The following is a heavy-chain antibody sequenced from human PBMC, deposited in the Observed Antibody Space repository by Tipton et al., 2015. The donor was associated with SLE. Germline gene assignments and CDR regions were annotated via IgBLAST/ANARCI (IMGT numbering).Heavy chain of an antibody. Sequence: QVQLVQSGAEVKNPGPSVKVSCKASGYTFIAYHIHWVRQAPGQGLEWMGRVNPHRGGANYAQKFQGRGTMTRDTSINTVYMEVSSRRTDDAAGYYCERGRGGPCENYDAFDIWGQGTQGTVSS. V-gene: IGHV1-2*06. J-gene: IGHJ3*02. D-gene: IGHD1-7*01. CDR3: ERGRGGPCENYDAFDI. CDR2: VNPHRGGA. CDR1: GYTFIAYH.